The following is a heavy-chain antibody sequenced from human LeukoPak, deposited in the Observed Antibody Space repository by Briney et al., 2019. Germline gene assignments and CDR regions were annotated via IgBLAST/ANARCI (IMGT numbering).Heavy chain of an antibody. Sequence: SETLSLTCTVSGGSISDYYWSWIRQPAGKGLEWIGRFYTSGSTNYDPSLKSRVTMSVDTSKNQFSLRLSSVTAADMAVYYCARERDYSNAYVMDVWGQGTTVTVSS. D-gene: IGHD4-11*01. CDR3: ARERDYSNAYVMDV. CDR1: GGSISDYY. V-gene: IGHV4-4*07. CDR2: FYTSGST. J-gene: IGHJ6*02.